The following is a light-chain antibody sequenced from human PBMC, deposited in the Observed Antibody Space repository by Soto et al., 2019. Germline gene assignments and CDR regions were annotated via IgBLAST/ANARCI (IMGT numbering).Light chain of an antibody. CDR2: GAS. J-gene: IGKJ1*01. Sequence: EMVMTQSPATLSVSPGEKATLSCRASQSVSSSLAWYQQIPGQAPRLLIYGASTRATAIPARFSGSGSGTDFTLTISSLQSEDFEIYYCQQYDNWPWTFGQGNKVEIK. CDR1: QSVSSS. CDR3: QQYDNWPWT. V-gene: IGKV3-15*01.